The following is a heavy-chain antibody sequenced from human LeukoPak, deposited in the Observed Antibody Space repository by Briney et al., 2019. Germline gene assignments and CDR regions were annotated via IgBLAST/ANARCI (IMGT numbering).Heavy chain of an antibody. CDR3: ARDAQWLVPEGYYYYMDV. D-gene: IGHD6-19*01. CDR1: GFTFSRYN. Sequence: PGGSLRLSCAGSGFTFSRYNMNWFRQAPGKGLERVSSISSRSSYIFYADSVKGRFTISRDNAKNSLYLQMYSLGAEDTAVYYCARDAQWLVPEGYYYYMDVWGKGTTVTVSS. CDR2: ISSRSSYI. V-gene: IGHV3-21*01. J-gene: IGHJ6*03.